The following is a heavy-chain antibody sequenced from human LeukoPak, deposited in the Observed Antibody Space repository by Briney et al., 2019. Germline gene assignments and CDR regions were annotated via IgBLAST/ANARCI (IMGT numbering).Heavy chain of an antibody. J-gene: IGHJ4*02. V-gene: IGHV3-53*01. CDR3: ARGDTGVTIFGVVSHFDY. Sequence: QLGGSLRLSCAASGFTVSSNYMTWVRQAPGKGLEWVSLIYSAGSTYYADSVKGRFTISRDSSKNTLYLHMNSLRAEDTAVYYCARGDTGVTIFGVVSHFDYWGQGTLVTVSS. D-gene: IGHD3-3*01. CDR2: IYSAGST. CDR1: GFTVSSNY.